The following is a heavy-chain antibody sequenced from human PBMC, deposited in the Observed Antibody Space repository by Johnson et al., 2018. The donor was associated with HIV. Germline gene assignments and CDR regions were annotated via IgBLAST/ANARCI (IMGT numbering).Heavy chain of an antibody. CDR3: ARASPNYYDSSGYFPLDAFDI. CDR1: GFTFNNYG. D-gene: IGHD3-22*01. Sequence: QVQLVESVGGVVQPGRSLRLSCAASGFTFNNYGMHWVRQAPGKGLEWVAVISYDGKNKYFGDSVKGRFTISRDNSKNTLYLHMNSLRVEDTAVYDCARASPNYYDSSGYFPLDAFDIWGQGTMVTVSS. V-gene: IGHV3-30*03. J-gene: IGHJ3*02. CDR2: ISYDGKNK.